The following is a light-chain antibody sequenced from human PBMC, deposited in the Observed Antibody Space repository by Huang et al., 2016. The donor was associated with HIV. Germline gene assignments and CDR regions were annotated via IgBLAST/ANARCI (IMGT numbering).Light chain of an antibody. CDR2: KAS. CDR1: QSISTW. CDR3: QQYNSYPYT. V-gene: IGKV1-5*03. Sequence: DIQMTQSPSTLSASVGDRVSITCWASQSISTWLAWYQQKPGKAPKLLIFKASNLESGVPSRFSGSGSGTEFTLTISSLQPDDFATYYCQQYNSYPYTFGQGTRLEIK. J-gene: IGKJ2*01.